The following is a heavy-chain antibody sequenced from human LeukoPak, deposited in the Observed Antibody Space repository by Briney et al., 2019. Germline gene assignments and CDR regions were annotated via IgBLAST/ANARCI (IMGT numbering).Heavy chain of an antibody. CDR2: INHSGNT. CDR1: GGSFSYYY. J-gene: IGHJ5*02. V-gene: IGHV4-34*01. CDR3: AVSSSWHQNGVNWFDP. Sequence: SETLSLTCAVYGGSFSYYYWSWIRQPPGKGLEWIGEINHSGNTYYNPSLKSRVAISIDTSKNQFSLRLSSVTAADTAVYYCAVSSSWHQNGVNWFDPWGQGTLVTVSS. D-gene: IGHD6-13*01.